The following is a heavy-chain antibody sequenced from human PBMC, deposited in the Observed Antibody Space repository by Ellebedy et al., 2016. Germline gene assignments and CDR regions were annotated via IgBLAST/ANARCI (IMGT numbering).Heavy chain of an antibody. V-gene: IGHV3-23*01. D-gene: IGHD6-19*01. CDR2: ISGGGGNT. Sequence: GGSLRLXXAASGFTFSRYAMIWVRQTPRKGLEWVSAISGGGGNTYYADSVKGRFTISRDNSKNTLYLQMNSLRAEDTAVYYCAKGPGTAVAGTSYFDYWGHGTLVTVSS. CDR3: AKGPGTAVAGTSYFDY. J-gene: IGHJ4*01. CDR1: GFTFSRYA.